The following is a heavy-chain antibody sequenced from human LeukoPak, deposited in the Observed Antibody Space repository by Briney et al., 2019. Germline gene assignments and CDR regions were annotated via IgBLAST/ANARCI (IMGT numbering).Heavy chain of an antibody. CDR3: AEGGSYSDC. D-gene: IGHD2-21*01. V-gene: IGHV3-7*01. Sequence: GGSLRLSCAASGFSFTTHWMTWVRQAPGKGLEWVANIKEDGSQKHYVDSVKGRFTISRDNAKNSLYLQMDSLRAEDTAVYYCAEGGSYSDCWGQGTLVTVSS. CDR2: IKEDGSQK. CDR1: GFSFTTHW. J-gene: IGHJ4*02.